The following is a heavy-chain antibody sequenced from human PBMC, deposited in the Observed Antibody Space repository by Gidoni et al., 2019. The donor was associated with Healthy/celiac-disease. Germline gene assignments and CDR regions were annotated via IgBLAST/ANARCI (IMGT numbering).Heavy chain of an antibody. Sequence: QVQLVESGGGVVQPGRSLRLSCAASGFTFSSYGMHWVRQAPGKGLEWVAVISYDGSNKYYADSVKGRFTISRDNSKNTLYLQMNSLRAEDTAVYYCAKDNPHSGMDVWGQGTTVTVSS. V-gene: IGHV3-30*18. CDR2: ISYDGSNK. CDR3: AKDNPHSGMDV. CDR1: GFTFSSYG. J-gene: IGHJ6*02.